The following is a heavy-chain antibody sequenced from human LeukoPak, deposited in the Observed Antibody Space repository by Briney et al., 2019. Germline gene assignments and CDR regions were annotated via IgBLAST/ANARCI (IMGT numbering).Heavy chain of an antibody. Sequence: GGSLRLSCVAAGFMFSIYGMHWVRQAPGKGLECVAVTSYDGGESYYEDSVRGRFTISRDNSENTLYLKMSSLRVEDTAVYYCAKMTKMNFYHYAMDVWGQGTTVTVSS. CDR1: GFMFSIYG. V-gene: IGHV3-30*18. D-gene: IGHD2/OR15-2a*01. CDR3: AKMTKMNFYHYAMDV. CDR2: TSYDGGES. J-gene: IGHJ6*01.